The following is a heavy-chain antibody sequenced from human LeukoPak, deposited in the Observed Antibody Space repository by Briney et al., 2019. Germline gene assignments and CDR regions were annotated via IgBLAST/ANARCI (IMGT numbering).Heavy chain of an antibody. D-gene: IGHD3-10*01. Sequence: PSQTLSLTCTVSGGSISSGSYYWSWIRQPAGKGLEWIGRIYTSGSTNYNPSLKSRVTISVDTSKNQFSLKLSSVTAADTAVYYCARVFPSAMVRGVDVGWFDPWGQGTLVTVSS. CDR3: ARVFPSAMVRGVDVGWFDP. CDR1: GGSISSGSYY. V-gene: IGHV4-61*02. CDR2: IYTSGST. J-gene: IGHJ5*02.